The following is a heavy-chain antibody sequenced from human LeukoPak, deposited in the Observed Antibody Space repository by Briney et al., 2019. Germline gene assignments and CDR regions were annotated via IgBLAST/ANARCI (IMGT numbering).Heavy chain of an antibody. D-gene: IGHD3-3*01. V-gene: IGHV1-69*05. CDR3: ARTETYYDFWSGLRNFDY. CDR1: GGTFSSYA. J-gene: IGHJ4*02. CDR2: IIPIFGTA. Sequence: ASVKVSCKASGGTFSSYAISWVRQASGQGLEWMGGIIPIFGTANYAQKFQGRVTITTDESTSTAYMELSSLRSEDTAVYYCARTETYYDFWSGLRNFDYWGQGTLVTVSS.